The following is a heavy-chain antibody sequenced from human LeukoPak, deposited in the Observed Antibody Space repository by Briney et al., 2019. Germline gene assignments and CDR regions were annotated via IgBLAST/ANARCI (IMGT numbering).Heavy chain of an antibody. V-gene: IGHV5-51*01. D-gene: IGHD3-22*01. CDR1: GYSFTSYW. J-gene: IGHJ3*02. CDR2: IYPGDSDT. Sequence: GESLKIPCKGSGYSFTSYWIGWVRQMPGKGLEWMGIIYPGDSDTRYSPSFQGQVTISADKSISTAYLQWSSLKASDTAMYYCARPSTDYYDSSGPRAFDIWGQGTMVTVSS. CDR3: ARPSTDYYDSSGPRAFDI.